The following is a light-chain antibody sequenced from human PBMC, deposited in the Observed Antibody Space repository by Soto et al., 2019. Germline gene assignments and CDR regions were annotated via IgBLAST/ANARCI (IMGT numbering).Light chain of an antibody. J-gene: IGLJ3*02. V-gene: IGLV1-47*01. CDR2: GNN. CDR1: SSNIGTNY. CDR3: AVWDDSLSGVV. Sequence: QSVLTQPPSESGTPGQTVTISSSGSSSNIGTNYVFWYQHLPGTAPKLLIYGNNQRPSGVPDRFSGSRSGTSASLAISGLRPEDEADYYCAVWDDSLSGVVFGGGTQLTVL.